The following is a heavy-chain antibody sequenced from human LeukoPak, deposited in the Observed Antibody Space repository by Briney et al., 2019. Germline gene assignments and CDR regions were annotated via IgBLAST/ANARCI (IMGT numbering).Heavy chain of an antibody. J-gene: IGHJ5*02. CDR2: INPSGGST. CDR1: GYTFTSYY. Sequence: ASVKVSCKASGYTFTSYYMHWVRQAPGQGLEWMGIINPSGGSTSYAQKFQGRVTMTRDTSTSTVYMELSSLRSEDTAVYYCARMIAAGTEEYNWFDPWGQGTLVTVSS. V-gene: IGHV1-46*01. CDR3: ARMIAAGTEEYNWFDP. D-gene: IGHD6-19*01.